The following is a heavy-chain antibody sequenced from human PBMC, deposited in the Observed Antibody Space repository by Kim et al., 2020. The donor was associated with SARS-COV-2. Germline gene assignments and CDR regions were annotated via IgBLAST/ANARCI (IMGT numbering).Heavy chain of an antibody. V-gene: IGHV4-39*01. CDR1: GDSIRTNSYF. D-gene: IGHD3-16*02. CDR2: IYQGEST. CDR3: ARRYRSYPPGRTYDS. J-gene: IGHJ5*02. Sequence: SETLSLTCNVFGDSIRTNSYFWAWIRQPPGKGLEWIGSIYQGESTSYNPSLKGRVTIFADTSKNLFSLNVTSVTAADTAVYFCARRYRSYPPGRTYDSWGQGTLVTVSS.